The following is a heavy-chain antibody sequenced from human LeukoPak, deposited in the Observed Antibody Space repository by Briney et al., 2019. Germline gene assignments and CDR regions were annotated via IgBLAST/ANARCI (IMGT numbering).Heavy chain of an antibody. CDR1: GGSITTSSYY. V-gene: IGHV4-39*01. J-gene: IGHJ2*01. CDR2: IYYSGST. D-gene: IGHD2/OR15-2a*01. Sequence: PSETLSLTCTVSGGSITTSSYYWGWIRQPPGKGLEWIGIIYYSGSTYYNPSLKGRVTISVDTSENQFSLKLSSVTAADTAVYYCARAFRARYFDLWGRGTLATVSS. CDR3: ARAFRARYFDL.